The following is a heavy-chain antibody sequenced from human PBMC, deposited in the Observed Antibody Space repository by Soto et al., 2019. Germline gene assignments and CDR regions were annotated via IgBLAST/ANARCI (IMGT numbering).Heavy chain of an antibody. CDR1: GFTFSNYA. J-gene: IGHJ4*02. Sequence: PVVESGGGLVQPGGSLRLSCAASGFTFSNYAMNWFRQAPGKGLEWGSGTHRRGDNTYYTDSGKGRLSMFRDNPKNMVYLQMISLSAEDTAIYYCVKDSDWSAGWKSQSAMDCWGQGTLVTVSS. D-gene: IGHD2-21*01. V-gene: IGHV3-23*04. CDR3: VKDSDWSAGWKSQSAMDC. CDR2: THRRGDNT.